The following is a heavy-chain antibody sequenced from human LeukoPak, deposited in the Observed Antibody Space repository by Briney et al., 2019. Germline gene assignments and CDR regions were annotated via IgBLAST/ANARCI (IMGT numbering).Heavy chain of an antibody. V-gene: IGHV1-69*13. D-gene: IGHD3-22*01. Sequence: ASVKVPCKASGGTFNSYAFSWVRQAPGQGLEWMGGIIPIVGTTNYAQMFQGRVTITADESTSTAYMELSSLRSEDTAVYYCARGGYYYDSSGYSHLPDYWGQGTLVTVSA. CDR2: IIPIVGTT. J-gene: IGHJ4*02. CDR1: GGTFNSYA. CDR3: ARGGYYYDSSGYSHLPDY.